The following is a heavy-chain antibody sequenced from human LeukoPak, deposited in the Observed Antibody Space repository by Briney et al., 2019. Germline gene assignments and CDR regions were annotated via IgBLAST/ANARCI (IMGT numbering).Heavy chain of an antibody. CDR2: INHSGST. Sequence: SETLSLTCAVYGGSFSGYYWSWIRQPPGKGLEWIGEINHSGSTNYNPSLKSRVTISVDTSKNQFSLKLSSVTAADTAVYYCARQTGYTGYDFQDCWGQGTLVTVSS. CDR1: GGSFSGYY. D-gene: IGHD5-12*01. CDR3: ARQTGYTGYDFQDC. J-gene: IGHJ4*02. V-gene: IGHV4-34*01.